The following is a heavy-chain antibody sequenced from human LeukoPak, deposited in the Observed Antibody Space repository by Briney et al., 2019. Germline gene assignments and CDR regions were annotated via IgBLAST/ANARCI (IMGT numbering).Heavy chain of an antibody. J-gene: IGHJ6*02. V-gene: IGHV4-39*07. CDR1: GGSISSGSYY. Sequence: SETLSLTCSVSGGSISSGSYYWGWIRQPPGKVLEWIGSIYYSGNTYLSPSLKSRVTISVDTSKNQFSLKLISVTAADTAVYYCAKISDREGSSWYRRFYGMDVWGQGTTVTVSS. D-gene: IGHD6-13*01. CDR2: IYYSGNT. CDR3: AKISDREGSSWYRRFYGMDV.